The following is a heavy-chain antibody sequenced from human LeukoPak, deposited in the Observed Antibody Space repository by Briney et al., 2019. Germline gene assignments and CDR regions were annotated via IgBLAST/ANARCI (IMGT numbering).Heavy chain of an antibody. CDR1: GGSISSYY. J-gene: IGHJ5*02. D-gene: IGHD2-15*01. V-gene: IGHV4-4*07. CDR3: ARGVPLDCSGGSCPNNWFDP. Sequence: SETLSLTCTVSGGSISSYYWSWIRQPAGKGLVWIGRIYTSGSTNYNPSLKSRVTMSVDTSKNQFSLKLSSVTAADTAVYYCARGVPLDCSGGSCPNNWFDPWGQGTLVTVSS. CDR2: IYTSGST.